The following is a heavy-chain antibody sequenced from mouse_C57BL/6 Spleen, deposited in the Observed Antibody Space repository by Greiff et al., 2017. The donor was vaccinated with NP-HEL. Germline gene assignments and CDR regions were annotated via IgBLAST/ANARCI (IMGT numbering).Heavy chain of an antibody. J-gene: IGHJ3*01. CDR1: GYTFTDYY. V-gene: IGHV1-19*01. CDR2: INPYNGGT. Sequence: VQLQQSGPVLVKPGASVKMSCKASGYTFTDYYMNWVKQSHGKSLEWIGVINPYNGGTSYNQKFKGKATLTVDKSSSTAYMELNSLTSEDSAVYYCAREEYSNYGFAYWGQGTLVTVSA. D-gene: IGHD2-5*01. CDR3: AREEYSNYGFAY.